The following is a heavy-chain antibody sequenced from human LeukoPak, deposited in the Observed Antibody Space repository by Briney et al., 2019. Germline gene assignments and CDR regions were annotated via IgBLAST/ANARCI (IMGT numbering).Heavy chain of an antibody. Sequence: PGESLRLSCAASGFTFSSYSINWVRQAPGKGLEWVSYISSSGGIMYSADSVKGRFTISRDNAKNSLYLQMNSLRAEDTAIYYCSGQYSSSSVVDYWGQGTLVTVSS. CDR1: GFTFSSYS. V-gene: IGHV3-48*04. J-gene: IGHJ4*02. CDR3: SGQYSSSSVVDY. CDR2: ISSSGGIM. D-gene: IGHD6-6*01.